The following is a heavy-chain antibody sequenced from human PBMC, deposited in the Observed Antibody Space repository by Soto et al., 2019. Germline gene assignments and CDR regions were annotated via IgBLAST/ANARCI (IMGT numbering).Heavy chain of an antibody. J-gene: IGHJ4*02. D-gene: IGHD5-12*01. Sequence: SVKVSCKASGGTFSIYAISWVRQAPGQGLEWMGGIIPIFGTANYAQKFQGRVTITADESTSTAYMELSSLRSEDTAVYYCARGGGYSGYDLKSGFDYWGQGTLVTVSS. CDR2: IIPIFGTA. CDR3: ARGGGYSGYDLKSGFDY. V-gene: IGHV1-69*13. CDR1: GGTFSIYA.